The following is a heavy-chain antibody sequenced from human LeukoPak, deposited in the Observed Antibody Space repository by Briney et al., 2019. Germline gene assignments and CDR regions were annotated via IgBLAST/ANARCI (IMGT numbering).Heavy chain of an antibody. Sequence: GGSLRLSCAVSGITLSNYGMSWVRQAPGKGLEWVAGISDSGGSTNYADSVKGRFTFSRDNPKNTLYLQMNSLRADDTAVYFCAKRGVAIRVILVGFHKAAYYFDSWGQGALVTVSS. CDR3: AKRGVAIRVILVGFHKAAYYFDS. V-gene: IGHV3-23*01. CDR1: GITLSNYG. J-gene: IGHJ4*02. D-gene: IGHD3-22*01. CDR2: ISDSGGST.